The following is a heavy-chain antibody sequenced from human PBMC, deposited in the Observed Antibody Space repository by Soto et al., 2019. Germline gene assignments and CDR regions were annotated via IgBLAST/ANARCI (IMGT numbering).Heavy chain of an antibody. CDR3: ARISGYGDYIY. Sequence: QVQLQESGPGLVKPSETLSLTCTVSGGSMSSYYWTWIRQPPGKGLEYIGYIYYSGSTDYNPSLNSRVTVSADTSQNQSALKLSSGTGADTAVYCCARISGYGDYIYWGQGALVTVFS. J-gene: IGHJ4*02. D-gene: IGHD4-17*01. CDR1: GGSMSSYY. CDR2: IYYSGST. V-gene: IGHV4-59*12.